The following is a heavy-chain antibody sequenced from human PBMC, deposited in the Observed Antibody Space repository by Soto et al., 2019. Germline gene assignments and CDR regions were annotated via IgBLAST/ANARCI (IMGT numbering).Heavy chain of an antibody. CDR3: AVRHSFRAQDY. J-gene: IGHJ4*02. D-gene: IGHD1-26*01. V-gene: IGHV5-51*01. CDR2: IYPGDSDT. Sequence: GESLKISCRSSGYIFTNYWIGWVRQMPGKGLEWMGIIYPGDSDTRYSPSFQGQVTISADKSISTAYLQWSSLKASDTAMYYCAVRHSFRAQDYWGQGTLVTVSS. CDR1: GYIFTNYW.